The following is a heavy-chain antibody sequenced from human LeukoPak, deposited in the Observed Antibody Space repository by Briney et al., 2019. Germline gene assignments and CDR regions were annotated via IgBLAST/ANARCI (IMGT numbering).Heavy chain of an antibody. CDR3: ARGQGRRTTYYDILTGYSRGGYFDY. D-gene: IGHD3-9*01. CDR2: ISSSSSYI. V-gene: IGHV3-21*01. J-gene: IGHJ4*02. CDR1: GFTFSSYS. Sequence: GGSLRLSCAASGFTFSSYSMNWVRQAPGKGLEWVSSISSSSSYIYYADSVKGRFTISRDNAKNSLYLQMNSLRAEDTAVYYCARGQGRRTTYYDILTGYSRGGYFDYWGQGTLVTVSS.